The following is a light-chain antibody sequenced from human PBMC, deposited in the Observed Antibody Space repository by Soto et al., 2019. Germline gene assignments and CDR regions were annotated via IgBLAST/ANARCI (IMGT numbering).Light chain of an antibody. CDR1: SSNIGNNY. V-gene: IGLV1-51*01. CDR2: EVT. Sequence: QSVLTQPPSVSAAPGQKVTISCSGSSSNIGNNYVSWYQQLPGTAPKLLIYEVTHRPSGVSNRFSGSKSGNTASLTISGLQAEDEADYYCSSYTTTSTTFGGGTKLTVL. CDR3: SSYTTTSTT. J-gene: IGLJ3*02.